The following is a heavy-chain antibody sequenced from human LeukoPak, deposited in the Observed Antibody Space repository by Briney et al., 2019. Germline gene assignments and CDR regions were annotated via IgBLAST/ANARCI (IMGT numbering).Heavy chain of an antibody. Sequence: AGGSLRLSCAASGFTFSSYAMSWVRQAPGKWLEWVSAISGSGGSTYYADSVKGRFTISRDNSKNTLYLQMNSLRAEDTAVYYCAKYGSGQSGYSNWFDPWGQGTLVTVSS. V-gene: IGHV3-23*01. D-gene: IGHD3-3*01. J-gene: IGHJ5*02. CDR1: GFTFSSYA. CDR3: AKYGSGQSGYSNWFDP. CDR2: ISGSGGST.